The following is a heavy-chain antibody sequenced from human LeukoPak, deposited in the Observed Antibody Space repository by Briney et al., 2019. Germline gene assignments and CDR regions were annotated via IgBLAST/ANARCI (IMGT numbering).Heavy chain of an antibody. J-gene: IGHJ6*02. D-gene: IGHD2-2*01. Sequence: SETLSLTCTVSGGSISSSNYYWGWIRQPPGKGLEWIGSIYYSGSTYYNPSLKSRVTISVDTSKNQFSLKLSSVTAADTAVYYCARDHIVVVPAAPGGGYYYYGMDVWGQGTTVTVSS. CDR2: IYYSGST. V-gene: IGHV4-39*07. CDR3: ARDHIVVVPAAPGGGYYYYGMDV. CDR1: GGSISSSNYY.